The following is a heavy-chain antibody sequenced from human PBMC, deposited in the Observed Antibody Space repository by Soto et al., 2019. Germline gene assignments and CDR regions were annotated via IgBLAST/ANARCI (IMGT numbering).Heavy chain of an antibody. D-gene: IGHD5-12*01. V-gene: IGHV3-49*03. CDR3: TRFFEPFSLRPYYYYYMDV. Sequence: GGSLRLSCTASGFTFGDYAMSWFRQAPGKGLEWVGFIRSKAYGGTTEYAASVKGRFTISRDDSKSIAYLQMNSLKTEDTAVYYCTRFFEPFSLRPYYYYYMDVWGKGTTVTVSS. J-gene: IGHJ6*03. CDR2: IRSKAYGGTT. CDR1: GFTFGDYA.